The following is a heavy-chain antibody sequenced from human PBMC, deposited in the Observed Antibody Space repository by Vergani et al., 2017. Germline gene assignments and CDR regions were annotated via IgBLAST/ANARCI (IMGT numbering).Heavy chain of an antibody. Sequence: QITLKESGPTLVKPTQTLTLTCTFSGFSLNTRGVSVAWIRQPPGKALDWLALIYWNDDQHYSPSLNNRLTITKDTSKNQVVLTMSNMDYVDTGTYYGVYRKTEGGTTGCIYPYYYYYYMGLWGKGATVTVSS. J-gene: IGHJ6*03. CDR1: GFSLNTRGVS. D-gene: IGHD1-7*01. CDR2: IYWNDDQ. CDR3: VYRKTEGGTTGCIYPYYYYYYMGL. V-gene: IGHV2-5*04.